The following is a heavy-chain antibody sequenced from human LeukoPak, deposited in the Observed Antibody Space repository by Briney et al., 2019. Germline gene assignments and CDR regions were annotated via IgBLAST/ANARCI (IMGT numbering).Heavy chain of an antibody. CDR1: GFTFSSYA. J-gene: IGHJ4*01. D-gene: IGHD1-26*01. V-gene: IGHV3-23*01. CDR3: AKDAHSGSYFDY. CDR2: ISGSGGST. Sequence: GGSLRLSCAASGFTFSSYAMSWVRQAPGKGLEWVSAISGSGGSTYYADSVKGRLTISRDNSKNTLYLQMNSLRVEDTAVYYCAKDAHSGSYFDYWGQGILVTVSS.